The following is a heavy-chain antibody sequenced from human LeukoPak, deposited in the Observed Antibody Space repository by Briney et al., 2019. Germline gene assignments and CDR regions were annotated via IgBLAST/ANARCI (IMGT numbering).Heavy chain of an antibody. Sequence: GGSLRLSCAASGFTVSSNYMSWVRQAPGKGLEWVSVIYSGGSTYYADSVKGRFTISRDNSKNTLFLQMNSLRAEDTAVYYCARHLELAADGPFDYWGQGTLVTVSS. CDR3: ARHLELAADGPFDY. D-gene: IGHD6-13*01. CDR2: IYSGGST. CDR1: GFTVSSNY. J-gene: IGHJ4*02. V-gene: IGHV3-53*01.